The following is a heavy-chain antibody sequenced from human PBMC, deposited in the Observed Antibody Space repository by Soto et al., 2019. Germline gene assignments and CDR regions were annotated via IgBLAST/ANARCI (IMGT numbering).Heavy chain of an antibody. J-gene: IGHJ4*02. Sequence: VGSLRLSCAASGSTFSNYSMHWVRQAPGKGLEWVAVISKDGDKKYYADSVKGRFTISRDNSKNTLYLQMNSLRPEDTAVHYCAREWSVANPGYWGQGTQVTVSS. CDR1: GSTFSNYS. V-gene: IGHV3-30-3*01. D-gene: IGHD5-12*01. CDR3: AREWSVANPGY. CDR2: ISKDGDKK.